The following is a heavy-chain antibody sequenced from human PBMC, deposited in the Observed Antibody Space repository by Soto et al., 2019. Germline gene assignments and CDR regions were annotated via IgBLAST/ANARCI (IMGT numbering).Heavy chain of an antibody. Sequence: QVQLQESGPGLVKPSETLSLTCSVSGGSLSPNYWSWIRQPPGKGLEWIGYIYFAGTTTYNPSLKSRVTISLAASKNQFSLRVTSVTAADTGVYYCARLGAYFQALDSWGQGTLVTVSS. D-gene: IGHD3-16*01. CDR1: GGSLSPNY. J-gene: IGHJ4*02. CDR3: ARLGAYFQALDS. V-gene: IGHV4-59*08. CDR2: IYFAGTT.